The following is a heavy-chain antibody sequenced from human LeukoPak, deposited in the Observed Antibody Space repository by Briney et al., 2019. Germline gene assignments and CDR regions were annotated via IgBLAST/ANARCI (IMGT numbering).Heavy chain of an antibody. CDR1: GGSISSGDYY. J-gene: IGHJ5*02. CDR3: ARLQVHCGGDCYTRWFDP. V-gene: IGHV4-30-4*01. Sequence: SQTLSLTCTVSGGSISSGDYYWSWIRQPPGKGLEWIGYIYYSGSTYYNPSLKSRVTISVDTSKNQFSLKLSSVTAADTAVYYCARLQVHCGGDCYTRWFDPWGQGTLVTVSS. CDR2: IYYSGST. D-gene: IGHD2-21*02.